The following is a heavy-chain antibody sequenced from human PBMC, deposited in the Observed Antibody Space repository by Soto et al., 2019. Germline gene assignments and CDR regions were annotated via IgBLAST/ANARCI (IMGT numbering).Heavy chain of an antibody. CDR1: GGSLSSGGYS. V-gene: IGHV4-30-2*01. CDR2: IYHSGST. D-gene: IGHD4-17*01. CDR3: ARSQHDYGDLNWFDP. J-gene: IGHJ5*02. Sequence: SETLCLTWAFAGGSLSSGGYSWRWIRPPPGKGLEWIGYIYHSGSTYYNPSLKSRVTISVDRSKNQFSLKLSSVTAADTAVYYCARSQHDYGDLNWFDPWGQGTLVTVSS.